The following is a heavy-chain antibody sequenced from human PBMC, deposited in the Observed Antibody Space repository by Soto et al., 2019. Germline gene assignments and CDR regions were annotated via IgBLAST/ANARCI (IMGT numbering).Heavy chain of an antibody. CDR2: IIPIFGTA. J-gene: IGHJ4*02. Sequence: GASVKVSCKASGGTFSSYAISWVRQAPGQGLEWMGGIIPIFGTANYAQKFQGRVTITADESTSTAYMELSSLRSEGTAVYYCAGAPYYYDSSGDYWGQGTLVTVSS. CDR3: AGAPYYYDSSGDY. CDR1: GGTFSSYA. V-gene: IGHV1-69*13. D-gene: IGHD3-22*01.